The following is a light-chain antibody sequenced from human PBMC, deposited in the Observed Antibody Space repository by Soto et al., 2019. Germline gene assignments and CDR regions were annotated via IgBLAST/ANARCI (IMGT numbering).Light chain of an antibody. CDR1: SSNIGAGYD. CDR2: GNS. CDR3: QSYDSSLSGPYV. V-gene: IGLV1-40*01. Sequence: QSVLTQPPSVSGAPGQRVTISCTGSSSNIGAGYDVHWYQQLPGTAPKLLIYGNSNRPSGVPDGFSGSKSGTSASLAITGLQAEDEADYYCQSYDSSLSGPYVFGTGTKVTVL. J-gene: IGLJ1*01.